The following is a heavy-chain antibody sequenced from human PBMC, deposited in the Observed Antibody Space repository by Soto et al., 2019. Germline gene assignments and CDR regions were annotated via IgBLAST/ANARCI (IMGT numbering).Heavy chain of an antibody. CDR3: ARWNYYGSGRREFDY. D-gene: IGHD3-10*01. J-gene: IGHJ4*02. CDR1: GGSVSSGDYY. CDR2: IYYSGST. Sequence: LSLTCSVSGGSVSSGDYYWLWIRQPPGKGLELIGYIYYSGSTNYSPSLKSRVTISIDTSKNQFSLQLSSVTAADTAVYYCARWNYYGSGRREFDYWGQGTLVTVSS. V-gene: IGHV4-61*08.